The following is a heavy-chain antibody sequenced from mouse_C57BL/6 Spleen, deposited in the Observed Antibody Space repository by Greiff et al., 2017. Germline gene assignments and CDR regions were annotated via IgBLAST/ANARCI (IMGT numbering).Heavy chain of an antibody. CDR3: ARHYSNYLFAY. Sequence: QVQLQQSGAELVKPGASVTISCKASGYAFSSYWMNWVKQRPGKGLEWIGQIYPGDGDTNYNGKFKGKATLTADKSSSTAYMQLSSLTAEDSAVYFCARHYSNYLFAYWGQGTLVTVSA. CDR2: IYPGDGDT. D-gene: IGHD2-5*01. V-gene: IGHV1-80*01. J-gene: IGHJ3*01. CDR1: GYAFSSYW.